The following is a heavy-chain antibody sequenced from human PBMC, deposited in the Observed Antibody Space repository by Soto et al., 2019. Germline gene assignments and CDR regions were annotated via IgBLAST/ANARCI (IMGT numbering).Heavy chain of an antibody. Sequence: GSLRLSCAASGFTVSSNYMSWVRQAPGKGLERVSGISGSGGSTYYADSVKGRFTISRDNSKNTLYLQMNSLRGEDTAVYYCAKAHGSGSYYIIKTLDYWGQGTLVTVSS. D-gene: IGHD3-10*01. J-gene: IGHJ4*02. V-gene: IGHV3-23*01. CDR3: AKAHGSGSYYIIKTLDY. CDR1: GFTVSSNY. CDR2: ISGSGGST.